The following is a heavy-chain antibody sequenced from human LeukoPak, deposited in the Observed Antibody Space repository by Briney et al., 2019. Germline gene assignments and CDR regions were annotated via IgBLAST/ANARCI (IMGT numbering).Heavy chain of an antibody. CDR1: GGSISSSSYY. D-gene: IGHD3-22*01. CDR3: ARHHTDSSGYPIWGNWFDP. Sequence: PSETLSLTCTVSGGSISSSSYYWGWIRQPPGKGLEWLGSIYYSGSTYYNPSLKSRVTISVDTSKNQFSLKLSSVTAADTAVYYCARHHTDSSGYPIWGNWFDPWGQGTLVTVSS. J-gene: IGHJ5*02. V-gene: IGHV4-39*01. CDR2: IYYSGST.